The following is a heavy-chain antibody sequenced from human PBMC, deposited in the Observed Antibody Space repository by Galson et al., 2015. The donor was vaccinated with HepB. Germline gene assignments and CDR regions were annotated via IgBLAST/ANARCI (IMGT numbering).Heavy chain of an antibody. V-gene: IGHV3-21*01. CDR2: ITSSSSYI. CDR3: ARGDIVVVPADIGYYGMDV. J-gene: IGHJ6*02. CDR1: GFTFNSYS. Sequence: SLRLSCAASGFTFNSYSMNWVRQAPGKGLEWVSSITSSSSYIYYADSVKGRFTISRDNAKNSLYLQMNSLRAEDTAVYYCARGDIVVVPADIGYYGMDVWGQGTTVTVSS. D-gene: IGHD2-2*01.